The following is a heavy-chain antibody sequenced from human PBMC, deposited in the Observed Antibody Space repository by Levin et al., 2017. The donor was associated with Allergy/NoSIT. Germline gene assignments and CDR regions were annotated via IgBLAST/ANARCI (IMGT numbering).Heavy chain of an antibody. V-gene: IGHV4-59*01. CDR3: ARYFCLHDIGQGFDS. Sequence: LSQTLSLTCTVSGGSITGFYWSWIRQPPGKGLEWIAYIHYRGSTNYNPSLKSRVTLSVDTSKNQFSLKLSSVTTADTAVYYCARYFCLHDIGQGFDSWGQGTLVTVSP. D-gene: IGHD3-9*01. J-gene: IGHJ4*02. CDR2: IHYRGST. CDR1: GGSITGFY.